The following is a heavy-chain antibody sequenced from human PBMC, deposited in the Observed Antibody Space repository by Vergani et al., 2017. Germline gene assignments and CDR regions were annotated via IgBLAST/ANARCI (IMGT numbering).Heavy chain of an antibody. CDR2: IYSGGST. CDR3: AKDLGAAAAGRFDY. D-gene: IGHD6-13*01. J-gene: IGHJ4*02. CDR1: GFTVSSNY. V-gene: IGHV3-53*02. Sequence: EVQLVETGGGLIQPGGSLRLSCAASGFTVSSNYMSWVRQAPGKGLEWVSVIYSGGSTYYADSVKGRFTISRDNSKNTLYLQMNSLRAEDTAVYYCAKDLGAAAAGRFDYWGQGTLVTVSS.